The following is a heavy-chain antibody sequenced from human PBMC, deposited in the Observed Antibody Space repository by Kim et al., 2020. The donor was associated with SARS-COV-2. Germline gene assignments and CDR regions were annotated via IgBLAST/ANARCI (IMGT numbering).Heavy chain of an antibody. J-gene: IGHJ4*02. CDR2: IRTKPNNYAT. D-gene: IGHD2-21*02. V-gene: IGHV3-73*01. Sequence: GGSLRLSCAASGFTFSGSAVHWVRQASGKGLEWVGRIRTKPNNYATEYVASVKGRFTISRDDSKNTAYLQMNSLKTEDTAVYFCTRPRGYGGDSDYWGQGTLVTVSS. CDR3: TRPRGYGGDSDY. CDR1: GFTFSGSA.